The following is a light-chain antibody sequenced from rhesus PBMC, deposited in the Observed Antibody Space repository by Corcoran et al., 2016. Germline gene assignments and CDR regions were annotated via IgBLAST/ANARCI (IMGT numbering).Light chain of an antibody. Sequence: DIQMTQSPSSLSASVGDTVTITCRASQSISSWLAWYQQKPGKAPKLLIYKASSLQTGVPSRFSGSGSGTDFTLTISSLQSEDFATYYCQQYSTKPRTFGQGTKVEIK. CDR3: QQYSTKPRT. V-gene: IGKV1-22*01. CDR2: KAS. CDR1: QSISSW. J-gene: IGKJ1*01.